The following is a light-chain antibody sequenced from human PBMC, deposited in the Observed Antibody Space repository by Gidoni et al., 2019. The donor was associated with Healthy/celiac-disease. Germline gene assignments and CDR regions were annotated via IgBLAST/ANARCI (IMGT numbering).Light chain of an antibody. CDR1: SSDVGGYNY. Sequence: QSALTQPASVSGSPGQSITISCPGTSSDVGGYNYFSWYQQHPGKAPKLMIYDVSNRPSWVSNRFSGSKSGNTASLTISGLQAEDEADYYCSSYTSSSTHNYVFGTGTKVTVL. V-gene: IGLV2-14*01. CDR2: DVS. J-gene: IGLJ1*01. CDR3: SSYTSSSTHNYV.